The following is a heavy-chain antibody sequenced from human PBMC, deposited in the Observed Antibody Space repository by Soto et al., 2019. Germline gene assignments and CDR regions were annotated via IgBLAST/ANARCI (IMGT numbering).Heavy chain of an antibody. CDR2: IVVGSGNT. CDR1: GFTFTSSA. D-gene: IGHD1-26*01. V-gene: IGHV1-58*01. CDR3: AADLGTSYWIY. Sequence: ASVKVSCKASGFTFTSSAVQWVRQARGQRLEWIGWIVVGSGNTTYAQKFQERVTITRDMSTSTAYMEMSSLRSEDTAVYYCAADLGTSYWIYWGQGTLVTVSS. J-gene: IGHJ4*02.